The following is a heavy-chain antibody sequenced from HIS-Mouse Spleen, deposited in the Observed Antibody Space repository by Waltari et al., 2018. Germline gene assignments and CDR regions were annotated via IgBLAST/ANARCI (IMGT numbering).Heavy chain of an antibody. D-gene: IGHD2-8*02. J-gene: IGHJ2*01. Sequence: EVQLVESGGGLVKPGGSLRLSCAASGFPFSSYRMNWVRQAPGKGLEWVSSISSSSSYIYYADSVKGRFTISRDNAKNSLYLQMNSLRAEDTAVYYCARGLGINLLGSFDLWGRGTLVTVSS. CDR1: GFPFSSYR. CDR2: ISSSSSYI. CDR3: ARGLGINLLGSFDL. V-gene: IGHV3-21*01.